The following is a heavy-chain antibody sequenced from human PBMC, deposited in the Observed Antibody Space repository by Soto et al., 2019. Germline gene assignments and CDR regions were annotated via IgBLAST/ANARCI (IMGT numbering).Heavy chain of an antibody. D-gene: IGHD3-3*01. CDR3: VRGGRGRYKLDF. Sequence: GGSLGLSCAASGFIFSRYWMLWVRQVPGQGLAWVSRINIDGTITTYADSVKGRFTISRDDAQNTVYLQMSRVRVEDTAIYYCVRGGRGRYKLDFWGQRTPVIVSS. V-gene: IGHV3-74*01. CDR2: INIDGTIT. J-gene: IGHJ1*01. CDR1: GFIFSRYW.